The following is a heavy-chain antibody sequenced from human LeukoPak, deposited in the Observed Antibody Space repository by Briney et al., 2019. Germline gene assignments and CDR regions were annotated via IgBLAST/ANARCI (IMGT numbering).Heavy chain of an antibody. CDR3: ARDPDLRAFDY. Sequence: AASVKVSCKASGGTFSSYAISWVRQAPGQGLEWMGRIIPILGIANYAQKFQGRVTITADKSTSTAYMELSSLRSEDTAVYYCARDPDLRAFDYWGQGTLVTVSS. J-gene: IGHJ4*02. V-gene: IGHV1-69*04. CDR1: GGTFSSYA. CDR2: IIPILGIA.